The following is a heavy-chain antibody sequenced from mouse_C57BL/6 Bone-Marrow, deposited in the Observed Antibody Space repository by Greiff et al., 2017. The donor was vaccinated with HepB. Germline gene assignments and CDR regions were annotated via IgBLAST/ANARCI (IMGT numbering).Heavy chain of an antibody. D-gene: IGHD2-2*01. CDR3: ARSTMFTVDY. J-gene: IGHJ2*01. CDR1: GYTFTSYG. Sequence: QVQLQQSGAELARPGASVKLSCKASGYTFTSYGISWVKQRTGQGLEWIGEIYPRSGNTYYNEKFKGKATLTADKYSSTSYMELRSLTSEDSAVYFCARSTMFTVDYWGQGTTLTVSS. V-gene: IGHV1-81*01. CDR2: IYPRSGNT.